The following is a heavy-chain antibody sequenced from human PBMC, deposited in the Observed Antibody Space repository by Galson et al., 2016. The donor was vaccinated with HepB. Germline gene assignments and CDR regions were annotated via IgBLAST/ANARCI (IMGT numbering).Heavy chain of an antibody. D-gene: IGHD5-18*01. V-gene: IGHV3-30-3*01. J-gene: IGHJ5*02. Sequence: SLRLSCAASGFIFRSYAMNWVRQAPGKGLEWLAVISNDGSNKYFADSVKGRFTISRDNSKNTVSLQMNSLRVDDTAVFYCAREASYVNVLNHWGQGTLVTVSS. CDR1: GFIFRSYA. CDR3: AREASYVNVLNH. CDR2: ISNDGSNK.